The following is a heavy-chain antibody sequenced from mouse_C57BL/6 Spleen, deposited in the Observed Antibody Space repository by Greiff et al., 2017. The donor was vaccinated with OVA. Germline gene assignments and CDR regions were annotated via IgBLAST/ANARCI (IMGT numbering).Heavy chain of an antibody. CDR1: GFTFSDYG. CDR3: ARLGYYDYDGGYYFDY. D-gene: IGHD2-4*01. V-gene: IGHV5-17*01. Sequence: EVMLVESGGGLVKPGGSLKLSCAASGFTFSDYGMHWVRQAPEKGLEWVAYISSGSSTIYYADTVKGRFTISRDNAKNTLFLQMTSLRSEDTAMYYCARLGYYDYDGGYYFDYWGQGTTLTVSS. J-gene: IGHJ2*01. CDR2: ISSGSSTI.